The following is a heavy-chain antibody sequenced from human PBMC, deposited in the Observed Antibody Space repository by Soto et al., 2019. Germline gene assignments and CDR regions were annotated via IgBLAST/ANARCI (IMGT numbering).Heavy chain of an antibody. CDR3: VRTSLVVAAATREDY. D-gene: IGHD2-15*01. Sequence: EVQLVEFGGGLVQPGGSLRLSCAASGFTFSSYWMHWVRQALGKGLVWASRINSDGSSTSYADSVKGRFTISRDNAKNTLYLQMNSLRAEDTAVYYCVRTSLVVAAATREDYWGQGTLVTVSS. V-gene: IGHV3-74*01. CDR2: INSDGSST. CDR1: GFTFSSYW. J-gene: IGHJ4*02.